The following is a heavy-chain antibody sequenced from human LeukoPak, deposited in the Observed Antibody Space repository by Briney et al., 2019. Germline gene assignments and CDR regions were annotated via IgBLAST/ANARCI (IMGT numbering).Heavy chain of an antibody. J-gene: IGHJ4*02. CDR3: ARSVPGGSGWMGSIEY. CDR2: IDTAGDT. D-gene: IGHD6-19*01. V-gene: IGHV3-13*01. CDR1: GFTFSRYD. Sequence: GGSLRLSCAASGFTFSRYDMHWVRQSTGNGLEWVSGIDTAGDTFYLGSVKGRFTISRENAKNSLYLQMNSLRVGDTAVYYCARSVPGGSGWMGSIEYWGQGTLVTVPS.